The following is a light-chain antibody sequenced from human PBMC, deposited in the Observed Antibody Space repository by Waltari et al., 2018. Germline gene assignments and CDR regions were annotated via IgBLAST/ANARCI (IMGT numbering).Light chain of an antibody. J-gene: IGLJ2*01. CDR1: SNDVGSSTY. V-gene: IGLV2-14*03. CDR3: SSYTGSNTLI. Sequence: QSVLTQPASVSGSPGQSIPIPCSGTSNDVGSSTYVAWYQQHPGKAPKLRIYDVNNRPSGVSNRFSGSKSGNTASLTISGLQAEDEANYHCSSYTGSNTLIFGGGTKLTVL. CDR2: DVN.